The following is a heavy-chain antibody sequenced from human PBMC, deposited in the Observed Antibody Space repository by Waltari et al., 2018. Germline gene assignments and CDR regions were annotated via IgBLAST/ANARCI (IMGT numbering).Heavy chain of an antibody. D-gene: IGHD3-10*01. J-gene: IGHJ3*02. Sequence: QVQLVQSGAEVKEPGASVKVSCKASGYIFTTYGVSWVRQAPGQGLEWMGWISAYNANTNYAQKFQGRVTMTTETSTSTAYMELRSLRSDDTAVYYCAREAGIWFGELLKTDGADIWGQGTMVTVSA. V-gene: IGHV1-18*01. CDR3: AREAGIWFGELLKTDGADI. CDR2: ISAYNANT. CDR1: GYIFTTYG.